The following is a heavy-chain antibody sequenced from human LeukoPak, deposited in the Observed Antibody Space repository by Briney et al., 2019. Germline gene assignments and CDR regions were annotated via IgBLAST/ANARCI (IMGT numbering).Heavy chain of an antibody. CDR3: ARASGSYYYYGMDV. J-gene: IGHJ6*02. Sequence: ASVKVSCKASGYTFTGYYMHWVRQAPGQGLEWMGWINPNSGGTNYAQKFQGRVTMTRDTSISTAYMELSRLRSDDTAVYYCARASGSYYYYGMDVWGQGTTVTVSS. CDR1: GYTFTGYY. D-gene: IGHD1-26*01. V-gene: IGHV1-2*02. CDR2: INPNSGGT.